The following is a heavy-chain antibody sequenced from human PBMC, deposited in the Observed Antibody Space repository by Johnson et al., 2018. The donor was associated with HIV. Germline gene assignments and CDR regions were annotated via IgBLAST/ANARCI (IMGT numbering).Heavy chain of an antibody. CDR3: AKIGQWRERLDAFDV. CDR2: IYSGGST. CDR1: GFTFGDYA. V-gene: IGHV3-66*02. J-gene: IGHJ3*01. D-gene: IGHD6-19*01. Sequence: VQLVESGGGLVQPGRSLRLSCTASGFTFGDYAMSWVRQAPGKGLEWVSVIYSGGSTYYADPVKGRFTISRDNSKNTLYLQMNSLRTDDTAVYYCAKIGQWRERLDAFDVWGQGTMVTVSS.